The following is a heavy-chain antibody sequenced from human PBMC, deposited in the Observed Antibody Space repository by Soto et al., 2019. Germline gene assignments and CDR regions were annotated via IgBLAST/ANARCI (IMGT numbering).Heavy chain of an antibody. Sequence: QVQLVQSGAEVKKPGSSVKVSCKASGGTFSSYTISWVRQAPGQGLEGMGRIIPILGIANYAQKFQGRVTITADKSTSTAYMELSSLRSEDTAVYYCARVEGYCSSTSCYVDYWGQGTLVTVSS. CDR3: ARVEGYCSSTSCYVDY. J-gene: IGHJ4*02. CDR2: IIPILGIA. V-gene: IGHV1-69*02. D-gene: IGHD2-2*01. CDR1: GGTFSSYT.